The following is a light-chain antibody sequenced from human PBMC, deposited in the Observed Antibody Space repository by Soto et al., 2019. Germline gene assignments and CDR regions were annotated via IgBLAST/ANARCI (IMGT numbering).Light chain of an antibody. CDR2: GVY. V-gene: IGLV2-8*01. Sequence: QAVPTQPPSASGSPGQSVTFSCTGTSSDVGGYNYVSWYQQYPGKAPKLMIYGVYKRHSGVPDRFSGSKSGNTASLTVSGLQPEDEADYYCSAYAGSSTWVFGGGTQLTVL. CDR1: SSDVGGYNY. CDR3: SAYAGSSTWV. J-gene: IGLJ2*01.